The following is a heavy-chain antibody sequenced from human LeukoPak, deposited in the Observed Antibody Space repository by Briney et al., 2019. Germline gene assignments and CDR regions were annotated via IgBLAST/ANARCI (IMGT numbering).Heavy chain of an antibody. V-gene: IGHV4-34*01. CDR1: GGSFSGYY. J-gene: IGHJ3*02. D-gene: IGHD3-10*01. CDR3: AREYGSGSYYNDRAFDI. Sequence: SETLSLTCAVYGGSFSGYYWSWIRQPPGKGLEWIGEINHSGSTNYNPSLKSRVTISVDKSKNQFSLKLSSVTAADTAVYYCAREYGSGSYYNDRAFDIWGQGTMVTVSS. CDR2: INHSGST.